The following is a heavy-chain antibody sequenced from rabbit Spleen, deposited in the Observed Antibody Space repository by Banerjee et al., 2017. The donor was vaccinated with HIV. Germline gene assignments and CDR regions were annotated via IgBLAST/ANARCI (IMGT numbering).Heavy chain of an antibody. CDR3: VRWTSSNADVNL. CDR2: IYTGNGNT. V-gene: IGHV1S40*01. CDR1: GFSFSSGYY. Sequence: QSLEESGGDLVKPGASLTLTCTASGFSFSSGYYMCWVRQAPGKGLEWIACIYTGNGNTYYASWAKGRFTISKTSSTTVTLQMTSLTAADTAIHFCVRWTSSNADVNLWGPGTLVTVS. J-gene: IGHJ4*01. D-gene: IGHD1-1*01.